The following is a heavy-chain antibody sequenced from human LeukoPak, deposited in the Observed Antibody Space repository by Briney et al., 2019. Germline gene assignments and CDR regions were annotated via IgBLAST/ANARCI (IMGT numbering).Heavy chain of an antibody. Sequence: ASVKVSCKASGYTFTGYYMHWVRQAPGRGLEWMGWINPNSGGTNYAQKLQGRVTMTTDTSTSTAYMELRSLRSDDTAVYYCARDHGYPGAFDIWGQGTMVTVSS. J-gene: IGHJ3*02. CDR3: ARDHGYPGAFDI. CDR1: GYTFTGYY. V-gene: IGHV1-2*02. CDR2: INPNSGGT. D-gene: IGHD6-25*01.